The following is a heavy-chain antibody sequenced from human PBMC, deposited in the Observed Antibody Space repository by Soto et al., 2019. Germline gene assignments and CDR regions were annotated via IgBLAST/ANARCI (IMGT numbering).Heavy chain of an antibody. D-gene: IGHD3-22*01. J-gene: IGHJ5*02. CDR2: IYYSGST. CDR3: ARSFSSGFSNWFDP. CDR1: GGSISSYY. V-gene: IGHV4-59*01. Sequence: TSETLSLTCTVSGGSISSYYWSWIRQPPGKGLEWIGYIYYSGSTNYNPSLKSRVTISVDTSKNQFSLKLSSVTAADTAVYYCARSFSSGFSNWFDPWGQGTLVTVSS.